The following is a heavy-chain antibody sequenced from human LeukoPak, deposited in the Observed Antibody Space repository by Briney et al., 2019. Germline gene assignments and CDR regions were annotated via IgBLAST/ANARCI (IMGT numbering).Heavy chain of an antibody. CDR1: GGSISSSSYY. CDR2: IYYSGST. V-gene: IGHV4-39*07. CDR3: AKKRNAAPYYFDC. Sequence: SETLSLTCTVSGGSISSSSYYWGWIRQPPGKGLEWIGSIYYSGSTYYNPSLKSPVTISVDKSKNQFSLRLSSVTAADTAVYYCAKKRNAAPYYFDCWGQGTLVTVSS. J-gene: IGHJ4*02. D-gene: IGHD6-25*01.